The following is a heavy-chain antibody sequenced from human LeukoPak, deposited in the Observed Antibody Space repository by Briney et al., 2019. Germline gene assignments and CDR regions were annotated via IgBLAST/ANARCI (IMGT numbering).Heavy chain of an antibody. CDR2: IYSGGST. D-gene: IGHD6-19*01. CDR3: ARFNSSGWYTYYYYGMDV. Sequence: GGSLRLSCAASGFTVSSNYMSWIRQAPGKGLEWVSVIYSGGSTYYADSVKGRFTISRHNSKNTLGLQMNRLRAEDTAVYYCARFNSSGWYTYYYYGMDVWGQGTTVTVSS. V-gene: IGHV3-53*04. J-gene: IGHJ6*02. CDR1: GFTVSSNY.